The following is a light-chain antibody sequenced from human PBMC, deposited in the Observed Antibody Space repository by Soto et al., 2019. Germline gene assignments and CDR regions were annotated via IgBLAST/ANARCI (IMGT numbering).Light chain of an antibody. Sequence: QLVLTQPPSVTGAPGQRVTISCTGSHSDIGAGYGVHWYQQFPHSAPKLLIYDTTNRPSGVPDRFSGSRSGTSASLAITGLQAEDEADYYCLLSYNGPYVFGTGTKLTVL. CDR2: DTT. CDR3: LLSYNGPYV. J-gene: IGLJ1*01. CDR1: HSDIGAGYG. V-gene: IGLV1-40*01.